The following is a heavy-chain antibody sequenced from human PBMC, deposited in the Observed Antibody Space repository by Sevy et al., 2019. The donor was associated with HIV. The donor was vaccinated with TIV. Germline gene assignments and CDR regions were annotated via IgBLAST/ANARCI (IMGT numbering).Heavy chain of an antibody. J-gene: IGHJ6*02. CDR2: ISYDGNNK. D-gene: IGHD2-2*01. CDR3: ARDCSSTSCLWGLDV. V-gene: IGHV3-30*04. CDR1: GFTFSSYA. Sequence: GGSLRLSCAASGFTFSSYAMHWVRQAPGKGLEWVAVISYDGNNKYHADSVKDRFTISRDNSKNSLYLQMNSLRAEDTAVYYCARDCSSTSCLWGLDVWGQGTTVTVSS.